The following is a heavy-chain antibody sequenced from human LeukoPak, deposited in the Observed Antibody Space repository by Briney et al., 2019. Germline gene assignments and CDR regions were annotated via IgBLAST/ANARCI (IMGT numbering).Heavy chain of an antibody. CDR3: ARAVTEVGIFGVVITGPLDY. J-gene: IGHJ4*02. CDR2: IYHSGST. V-gene: IGHV4-30-2*05. D-gene: IGHD3-3*01. CDR1: GGSISSGGYY. Sequence: PSETLSLTCTVSGGSISSGGYYWSWIRQPPGKGLEWIGYIYHSGSTYYNPSLKSRVTISVDTSKNQFSLKLSSVTAADTAVYYCARAVTEVGIFGVVITGPLDYWGQGTLVTVSS.